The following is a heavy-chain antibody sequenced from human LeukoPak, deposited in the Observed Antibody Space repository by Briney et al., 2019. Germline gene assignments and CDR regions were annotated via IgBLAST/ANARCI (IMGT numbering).Heavy chain of an antibody. CDR3: ARGTGYIDGWYYFDY. D-gene: IGHD6-19*01. CDR2: IGTAGEI. J-gene: IGHJ4*02. Sequence: PGGSLRLSCAASGFTFRSYDMHWVRQATGKGLEWVSGIGTAGEIYYPGSVKGRFTISRDNSKNSVYLQMNSLRAEDTAFYYCARGTGYIDGWYYFDYWGQGTLVTVSS. V-gene: IGHV3-13*01. CDR1: GFTFRSYD.